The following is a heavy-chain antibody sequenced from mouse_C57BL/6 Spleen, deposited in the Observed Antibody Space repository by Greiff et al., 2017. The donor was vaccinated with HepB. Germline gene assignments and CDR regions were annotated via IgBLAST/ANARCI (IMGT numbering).Heavy chain of an antibody. V-gene: IGHV1-18*01. J-gene: IGHJ2*01. Sequence: EVQLQQSGPELVKPGASVKISCKASGYTFTDYNMHWVKQSHGKSLEWIGDINPNNGGTNYNQKFKGKATLTVDKSSSTAYMELRSLTSEDTAVYYYAGCCGNCYVDYWGQGTTLTVSS. D-gene: IGHD3-3*01. CDR1: GYTFTDYN. CDR2: INPNNGGT. CDR3: AGCCGNCYVDY.